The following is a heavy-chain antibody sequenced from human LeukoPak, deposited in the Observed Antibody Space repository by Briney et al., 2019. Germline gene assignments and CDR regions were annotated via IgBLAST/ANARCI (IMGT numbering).Heavy chain of an antibody. CDR1: GFTFSNYW. V-gene: IGHV3-7*01. J-gene: IGHJ4*02. CDR2: IKEDGNKE. D-gene: IGHD3-10*01. Sequence: GGSLRLSCEASGFTFSNYWMAWVRQAPGKGLEWVANIKEDGNKENYVDSVKGRFTISRDNVKNSLYLQMNSLRAEDTAVYYCASASPYGSGSYCLDYWGQGTLVTVSS. CDR3: ASASPYGSGSYCLDY.